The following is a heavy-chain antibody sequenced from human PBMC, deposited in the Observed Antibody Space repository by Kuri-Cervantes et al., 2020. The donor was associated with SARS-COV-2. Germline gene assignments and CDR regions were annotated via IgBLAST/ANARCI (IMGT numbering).Heavy chain of an antibody. CDR3: ARNLIWSGYFQFDY. CDR1: GYTFTSYD. CDR2: MNPNSGNT. D-gene: IGHD3-3*01. Sequence: ASVKVSCKASGYTFTSYDINWVRQATGQGLEWMGWMNPNSGNTGYAQKFQGRVTMTRNTSISTAYMELSSLRSEDTAVYYCARNLIWSGYFQFDYWGQGTLVTVSS. V-gene: IGHV1-8*01. J-gene: IGHJ4*02.